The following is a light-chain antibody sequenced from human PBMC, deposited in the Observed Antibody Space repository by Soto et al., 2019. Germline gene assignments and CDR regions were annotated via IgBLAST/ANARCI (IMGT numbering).Light chain of an antibody. V-gene: IGKV4-1*01. J-gene: IGKJ1*01. Sequence: DIVMTQSPHSLPASLRERTTIHSKTSLSLLSSFNNKSYLGWYRQKPGQPPKLLIYWASTRESGVPDRFTGSGSGTDFSLTISGLEAEDVAVYFCHQYRSTPWTFGQGTKVDIK. CDR3: HQYRSTPWT. CDR1: LSLLSSFNNKSY. CDR2: WAS.